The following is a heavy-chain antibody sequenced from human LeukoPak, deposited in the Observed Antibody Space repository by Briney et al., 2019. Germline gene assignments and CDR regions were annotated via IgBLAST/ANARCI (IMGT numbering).Heavy chain of an antibody. V-gene: IGHV4-38-2*01. J-gene: IGHJ4*02. CDR3: ARVGKSGSRYYFDY. D-gene: IGHD1-26*01. Sequence: ASETLSLTCAVSGYSISSGYYWGWTRQPPGKGLEWIGTIYHSGSTYYNPSLKSRVTVSVDTSKNQFSLKLSSVTAADTAVYYCARVGKSGSRYYFDYWGQGTLVTVSS. CDR1: GYSISSGYY. CDR2: IYHSGST.